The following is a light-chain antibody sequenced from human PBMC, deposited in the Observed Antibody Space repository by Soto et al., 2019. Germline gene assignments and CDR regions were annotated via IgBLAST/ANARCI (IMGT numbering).Light chain of an antibody. V-gene: IGKV1-33*01. J-gene: IGKJ1*01. CDR3: QQYITFSWT. Sequence: DIQMTQSPSSLSASVGDRVTITCQASQDISNYLNWYQQKPGKAPKLLIYDASNLETGVPSRFSGSGSGTDFTFTISSLQPEDIATYYCQQYITFSWTFGQGTKVEFK. CDR2: DAS. CDR1: QDISNY.